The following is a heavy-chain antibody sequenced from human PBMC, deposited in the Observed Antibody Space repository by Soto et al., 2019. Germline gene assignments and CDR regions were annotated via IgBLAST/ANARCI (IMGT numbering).Heavy chain of an antibody. CDR1: GFTFSSYS. Sequence: PGGSLRLSCAASGFTFSSYSMNWVRQAPGKGLEWVSSISSSSSYIYYADSVKGRFTISRDNSKNSLYLQMNSLRAEDTAVYYCAKDPLRTSAAAIWIWGQGTMVTVSS. D-gene: IGHD2-2*02. V-gene: IGHV3-21*04. CDR3: AKDPLRTSAAAIWI. CDR2: ISSSSSYI. J-gene: IGHJ3*02.